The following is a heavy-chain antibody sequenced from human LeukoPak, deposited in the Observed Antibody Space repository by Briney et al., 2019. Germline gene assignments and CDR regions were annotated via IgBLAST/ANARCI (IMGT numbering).Heavy chain of an antibody. CDR1: GYTFTSYY. V-gene: IGHV1-46*01. Sequence: GASVKVSCKASGYTFTSYYMHWVRQAPGQGLEWMGIINTSGGRTIYEQKFQGRVTMTRDTSTSTVYMELSSLRSDDTAVYYCARSGHQNFDYWGQGTLVTVSS. CDR3: ARSGHQNFDY. J-gene: IGHJ4*02. CDR2: INTSGGRT. D-gene: IGHD1-14*01.